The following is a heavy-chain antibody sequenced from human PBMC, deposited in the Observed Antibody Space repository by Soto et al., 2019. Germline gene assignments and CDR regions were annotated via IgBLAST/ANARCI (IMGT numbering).Heavy chain of an antibody. CDR3: TTNVLLTPDAFEI. V-gene: IGHV3-15*07. CDR2: IKSKTDGGTT. J-gene: IGHJ3*02. CDR1: GFTFSNAW. D-gene: IGHD3-10*01. Sequence: EVQLVESGGGLVKPGGSLRLSCAASGFTFSNAWMNWVRQAPGKGLEWVGRIKSKTDGGTTDYAAPVKGRFTISRDDSKNTLYLQMNSLKTEDTAVYYCTTNVLLTPDAFEIWGQGTMVTVSS.